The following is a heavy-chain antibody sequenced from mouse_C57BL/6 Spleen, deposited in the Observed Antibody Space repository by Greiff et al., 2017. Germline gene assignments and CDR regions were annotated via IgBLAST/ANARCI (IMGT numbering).Heavy chain of an antibody. CDR3: ARTLGNYFFDY. V-gene: IGHV1-80*01. D-gene: IGHD2-1*01. J-gene: IGHJ2*01. CDR2: IYPGDGDT. CDR1: GYAFSSYW. Sequence: VQLQQSGAELVMPGASVKISCKASGYAFSSYWMNWVKQRPGKGLEWIGQIYPGDGDTNYNGKFKGKATLAADKSSSTAYMQLSSLTSEDSAVYFCARTLGNYFFDYWGQGTTLTVSS.